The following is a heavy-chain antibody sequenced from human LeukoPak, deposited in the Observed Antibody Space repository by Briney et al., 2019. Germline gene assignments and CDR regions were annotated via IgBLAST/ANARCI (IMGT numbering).Heavy chain of an antibody. CDR2: INHSGST. Sequence: SETLSLTCAVSGYSISSGYYWGWIRQPPGKGLEWIGEINHSGSTNYNPSLKSRVTISVDTSKNQFSLKLSSVTAADTAVYYCARGTTPDAFDIWGQGTMVTVSS. CDR3: ARGTTPDAFDI. D-gene: IGHD1-1*01. V-gene: IGHV4-38-2*01. CDR1: GYSISSGYY. J-gene: IGHJ3*02.